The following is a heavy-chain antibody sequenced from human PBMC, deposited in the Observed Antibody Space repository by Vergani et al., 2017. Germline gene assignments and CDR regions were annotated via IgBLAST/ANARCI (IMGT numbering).Heavy chain of an antibody. CDR2: ISWNRNSI. J-gene: IGHJ5*02. D-gene: IGHD6-6*01. CDR3: AKDLGTSSVGGWFDP. V-gene: IGHV3-9*02. Sequence: EVQLEESGGGLVLPGRSFRLSCVASGFTSAGYAMHWVRQAPGKGLEWVSGISWNRNSIGYTDSVKGRFTISRDNAKNSLYLQINILRAEDTALYYCAKDLGTSSVGGWFDPWCQGTLVTVSS. CDR1: GFTSAGYA.